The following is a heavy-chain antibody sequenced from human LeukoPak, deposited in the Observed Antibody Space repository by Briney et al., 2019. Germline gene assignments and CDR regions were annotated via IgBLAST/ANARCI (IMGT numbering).Heavy chain of an antibody. J-gene: IGHJ6*02. CDR1: GLTFNNYA. CDR2: ISGSGGST. CDR3: AKDPRIAVAYGPRDMDV. D-gene: IGHD6-19*01. Sequence: GGSLRLSCAASGLTFNNYAMSWVRQAPGKGLEWVSTISGSGGSTYYADSVKGRFTISRDNSKNTVYLQMNSLRAEDTAVYYCAKDPRIAVAYGPRDMDVWGQGTTVTVSS. V-gene: IGHV3-23*01.